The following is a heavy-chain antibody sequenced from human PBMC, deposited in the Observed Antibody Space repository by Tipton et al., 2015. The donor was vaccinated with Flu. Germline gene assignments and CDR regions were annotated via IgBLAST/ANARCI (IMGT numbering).Heavy chain of an antibody. CDR1: GFSFYNYG. J-gene: IGHJ1*01. CDR3: ARDRVVTGEYFDH. CDR2: ISDSGGST. D-gene: IGHD2-21*02. Sequence: SLRLSCVGSGFSFYNYGMSWLRQAPGKGPEWLSGISDSGGSTYYADSVKGRFTISKDNSKNTVYLQMNSLRADDTAVYYCARDRVVTGEYFDHWGQGTPVNVSS. V-gene: IGHV3-23*01.